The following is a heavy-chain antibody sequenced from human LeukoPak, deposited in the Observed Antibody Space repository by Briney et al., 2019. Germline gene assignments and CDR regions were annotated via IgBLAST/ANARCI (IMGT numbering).Heavy chain of an antibody. CDR2: IYTSGST. Sequence: SETLSLTCTVSGGSISSYYWSWIRQPAGKGLEWIGRIYTSGSTNYNPSLKSRVTMSVDTSKNQFSLKLSSVTAADTAVYYCARSDYGDYDLLTWFDSWGQGTLVTVSS. D-gene: IGHD4-17*01. CDR3: ARSDYGDYDLLTWFDS. V-gene: IGHV4-4*07. J-gene: IGHJ5*01. CDR1: GGSISSYY.